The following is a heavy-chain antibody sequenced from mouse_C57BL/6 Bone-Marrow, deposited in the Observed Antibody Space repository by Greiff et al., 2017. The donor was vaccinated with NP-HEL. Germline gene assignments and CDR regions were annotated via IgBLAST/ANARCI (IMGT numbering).Heavy chain of an antibody. CDR2: IRSKSNNYAT. CDR1: GFSFNTYA. D-gene: IGHD2-3*01. J-gene: IGHJ3*01. V-gene: IGHV10-1*01. Sequence: EVQGVESGGGLVQPKGSLKLSCAASGFSFNTYAMNWVRQAPGKGLEWVARIRSKSNNYATYYADSVKDRFTISRDDSESMLYLQMNNLKTEDTAMYYCVRDDGYYRFAYWGQGTLVTVSA. CDR3: VRDDGYYRFAY.